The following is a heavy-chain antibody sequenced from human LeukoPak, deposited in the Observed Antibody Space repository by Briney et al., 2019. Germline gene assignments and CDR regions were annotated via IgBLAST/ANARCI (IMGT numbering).Heavy chain of an antibody. J-gene: IGHJ4*02. CDR2: VSYDGNNK. CDR3: VKDQGAMRFGVRGLIVGFDY. D-gene: IGHD3-10*01. Sequence: GGSLRLSCAASGFTFSVYWMSWVRQAPGKGLEWAAVVSYDGNNKHYAGSVKGRFTISRDNSKNTLYLQMKSLRAEDTAVYYCVKDQGAMRFGVRGLIVGFDYWGQGTLVTVSS. CDR1: GFTFSVYW. V-gene: IGHV3-30*18.